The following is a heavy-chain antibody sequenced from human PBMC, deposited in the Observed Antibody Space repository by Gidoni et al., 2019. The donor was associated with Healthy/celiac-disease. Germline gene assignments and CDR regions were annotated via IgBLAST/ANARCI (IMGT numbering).Heavy chain of an antibody. CDR3: ARGHFSGSGSDY. D-gene: IGHD3-10*01. Sequence: QVQLQQWGAGLLKPSETLSLTCAVYGGSFSGYYWSWIRQPPGKGLEWIGEINHSGSTNYNPSLKSRVTISVDTSKNQFSLKLSSVTAADTAVYYFARGHFSGSGSDYWGQGTLVTVSS. J-gene: IGHJ4*02. CDR1: GGSFSGYY. V-gene: IGHV4-34*01. CDR2: INHSGST.